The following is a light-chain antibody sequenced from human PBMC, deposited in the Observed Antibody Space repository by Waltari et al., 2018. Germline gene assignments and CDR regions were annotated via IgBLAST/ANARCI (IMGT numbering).Light chain of an antibody. J-gene: IGKJ5*01. CDR3: QQYGSSPT. Sequence: EIVLTQSPGTVSLSPGERATLSCRASQRVTNNYLGWYQQKPGLPPRLLMYGASTRASGIPDRFSGSGSGTDFTLTISRLEPEDFAVYYCQQYGSSPTFGQGTRLEIK. CDR1: QRVTNNY. CDR2: GAS. V-gene: IGKV3-20*01.